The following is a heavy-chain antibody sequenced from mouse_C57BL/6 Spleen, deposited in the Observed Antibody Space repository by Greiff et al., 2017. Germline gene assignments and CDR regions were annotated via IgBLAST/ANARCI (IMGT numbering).Heavy chain of an antibody. Sequence: QVQLQQSGAELVKPGASVKMSCKASGYTFTSYWITWVKQRPGQGLEWIGDIYPGSGSTTYNEKFKRKATLTVDTSSSTAYMQLSSLTSEDSAVYYCARRAFITTVVDYWGQGTTLTVSS. CDR1: GYTFTSYW. CDR3: ARRAFITTVVDY. J-gene: IGHJ2*01. D-gene: IGHD1-1*01. CDR2: IYPGSGST. V-gene: IGHV1-55*01.